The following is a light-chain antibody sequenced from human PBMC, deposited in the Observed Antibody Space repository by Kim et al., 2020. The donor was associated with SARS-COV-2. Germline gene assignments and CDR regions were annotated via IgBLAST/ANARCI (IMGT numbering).Light chain of an antibody. CDR2: RAS. Sequence: LSPEERATLSCRASQSVTANKLAWIQQKPGQAPRFLIYRASSRATGIPDRFSGSGSGTDFTLTISRLEPEDFAVYYCQQYFTAPLTVGGGTKLEI. J-gene: IGKJ4*01. CDR1: QSVTANK. V-gene: IGKV3-20*01. CDR3: QQYFTAPLT.